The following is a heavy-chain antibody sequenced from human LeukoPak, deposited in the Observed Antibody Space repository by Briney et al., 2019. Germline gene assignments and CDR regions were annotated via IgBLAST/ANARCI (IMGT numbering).Heavy chain of an antibody. CDR1: VFTLSSYY. J-gene: IGHJ3*02. CDR3: ARDPRESSLYAFDI. D-gene: IGHD2-15*01. V-gene: IGHV3-53*01. Sequence: GGSLRLSRAAPVFTLSSYYMSWVREAPAKGLEWGSIIYSGGTTYYADSVKGRFTISRDNSKNTLDLQMINMRAEDTAVYYCARDPRESSLYAFDIWGQGTMVTVSS. CDR2: IYSGGTT.